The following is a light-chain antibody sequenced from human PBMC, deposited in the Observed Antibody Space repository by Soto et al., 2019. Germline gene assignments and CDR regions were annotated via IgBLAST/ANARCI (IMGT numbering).Light chain of an antibody. Sequence: MQRAPSSSTPSASVGDRVTITCRASQSISSWLAWYQQKPGKAPKLLIYDASSLESGVPSRFSGSGSGTEFTLTITSLQPDDFATYYCQQYNSYPWTFGQGTKVDIK. CDR1: QSISSW. CDR3: QQYNSYPWT. V-gene: IGKV1-5*01. J-gene: IGKJ1*01. CDR2: DAS.